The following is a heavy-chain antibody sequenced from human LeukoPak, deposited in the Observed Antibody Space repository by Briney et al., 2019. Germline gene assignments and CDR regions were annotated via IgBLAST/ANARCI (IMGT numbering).Heavy chain of an antibody. CDR2: ISGSGGST. CDR3: AKGSWFGELFPLDY. D-gene: IGHD3-10*01. Sequence: PGGSLRLSCAASGFTFSSYAMSWVRQAPGKGLEWVSAISGSGGSTYYADSVKGRLTISRDNSKNTLYLQMNSLRAEDTAVYYCAKGSWFGELFPLDYWGQGTLVTVSS. CDR1: GFTFSSYA. J-gene: IGHJ4*02. V-gene: IGHV3-23*01.